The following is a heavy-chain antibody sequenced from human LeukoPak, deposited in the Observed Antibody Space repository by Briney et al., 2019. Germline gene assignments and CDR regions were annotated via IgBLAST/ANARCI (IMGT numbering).Heavy chain of an antibody. CDR1: GFTVSSNY. Sequence: GGSLRLSCAASGFTVSSNYMSWVRQAPGKGLEWVSVIYSGGSTYYADSVKGRFTISRDNSKNTLYLQMNSLRAEDTAVYYCARDPPAYCGGDCYNYWGQGTLVTVSS. CDR3: ARDPPAYCGGDCYNY. D-gene: IGHD2-21*02. CDR2: IYSGGST. V-gene: IGHV3-53*01. J-gene: IGHJ4*02.